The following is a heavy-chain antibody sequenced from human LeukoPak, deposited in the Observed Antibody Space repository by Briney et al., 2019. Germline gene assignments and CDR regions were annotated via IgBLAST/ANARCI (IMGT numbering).Heavy chain of an antibody. CDR2: INQSGST. CDR1: GGSFSGYY. V-gene: IGHV4-34*01. CDR3: ARAPRRYGSGSTPRYYYYGMDV. Sequence: SETLSLTCAVYGGSFSGYYWSWIRQPPGKGLELRGEINQSGSTNYNPSLKRRVIISVDTSKNQFSMKLSSVTAAHTAVYYCARAPRRYGSGSTPRYYYYGMDVWGKGPTVPVSS. D-gene: IGHD3-10*01. J-gene: IGHJ6*04.